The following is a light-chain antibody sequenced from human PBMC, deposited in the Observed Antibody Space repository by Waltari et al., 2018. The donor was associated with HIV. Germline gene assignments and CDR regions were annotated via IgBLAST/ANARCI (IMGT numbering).Light chain of an antibody. V-gene: IGLV1-51*02. J-gene: IGLJ2*01. CDR1: DSTIGASY. Sequence: QSVLTQPPSVSAAPGPNVIISCSGTDSTIGASYVSWYQQLPGTAPQLVIHENDKRPSGVPDRFSGSKSGASATLDISGLQAGDEADYYCAAWDTGLRSVAFGGGTHLTV. CDR3: AAWDTGLRSVA. CDR2: END.